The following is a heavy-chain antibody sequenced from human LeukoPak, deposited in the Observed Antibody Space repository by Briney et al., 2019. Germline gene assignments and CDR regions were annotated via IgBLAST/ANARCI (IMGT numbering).Heavy chain of an antibody. D-gene: IGHD6-13*01. CDR1: GGSISSSSYY. Sequence: PSETLSLTCTVSGGSISSSSYYWGWIRQPPGKGLEWIGSIYYSGSTYYNPSLKSRVTISVDTSKNQFSLKLSSVTAADTAVYYCARGYIIAAAGNWFDPWGQGTLVTVSS. CDR3: ARGYIIAAAGNWFDP. J-gene: IGHJ5*02. V-gene: IGHV4-39*07. CDR2: IYYSGST.